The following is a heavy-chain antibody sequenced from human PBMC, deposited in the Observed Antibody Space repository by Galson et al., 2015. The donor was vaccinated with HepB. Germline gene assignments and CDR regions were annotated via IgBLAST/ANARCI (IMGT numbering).Heavy chain of an antibody. CDR2: ISPMFDTA. D-gene: IGHD3-10*01. Sequence: SVKVSCKAFGDTFRSYSISWVRQAPGQGLEWMGGISPMFDTAEYAQKFKGRVTITADKSTNTAYIELTSLTSEDTAVYYCAREDDKYASGRSYDVFDIWGQGTTVTISS. V-gene: IGHV1-69*06. J-gene: IGHJ3*02. CDR3: AREDDKYASGRSYDVFDI. CDR1: GDTFRSYS.